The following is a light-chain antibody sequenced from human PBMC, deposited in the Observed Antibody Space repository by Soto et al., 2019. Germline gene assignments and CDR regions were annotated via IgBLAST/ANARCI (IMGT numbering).Light chain of an antibody. CDR1: SSDVGGYNY. CDR2: DVS. Sequence: QSALTQPRSVSGSPGQSVTISCTGTSSDVGGYNYVSWYQQHPGKAPTLMIYDVSKRPSGVPDRFSGSKSGNTASLTISGLQAEEEADYYCCSYAGSYTYVFGTGTKLTVL. V-gene: IGLV2-11*01. J-gene: IGLJ1*01. CDR3: CSYAGSYTYV.